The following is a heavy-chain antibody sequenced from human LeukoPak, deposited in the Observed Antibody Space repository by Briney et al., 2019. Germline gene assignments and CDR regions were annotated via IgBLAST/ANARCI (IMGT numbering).Heavy chain of an antibody. CDR1: GDTFSSYA. J-gene: IGHJ4*02. CDR2: IIPIFGTA. Sequence: SVKVSCTASGDTFSSYAISWVRQAPGQGLEWMGGIIPIFGTANYAQKFQGRVTITADESTSTAYMELSSLRSEDTAVYYCAREYPNLHGVDYWGQGTLVTVSS. V-gene: IGHV1-69*13. D-gene: IGHD1-14*01. CDR3: AREYPNLHGVDY.